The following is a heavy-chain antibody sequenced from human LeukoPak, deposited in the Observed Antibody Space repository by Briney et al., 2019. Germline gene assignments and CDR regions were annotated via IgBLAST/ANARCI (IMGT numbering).Heavy chain of an antibody. CDR2: ISSSGSYI. J-gene: IGHJ4*02. V-gene: IGHV3-21*01. Sequence: PGGSLRLSCAASGFTFSNYNINWVRQAPGKGLEWVSSISSSGSYIYYADSVKGRFTISRDNAKNSLYLQMSSLRVEDTAVYYCARDQTPFYWGQGSLVTVSS. D-gene: IGHD2-15*01. CDR1: GFTFSNYN. CDR3: ARDQTPFY.